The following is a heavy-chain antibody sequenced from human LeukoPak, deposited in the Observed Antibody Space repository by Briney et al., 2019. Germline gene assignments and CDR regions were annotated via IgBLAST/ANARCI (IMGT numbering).Heavy chain of an antibody. V-gene: IGHV3-23*01. CDR3: AKGEHYYDSSGYYHLFDY. D-gene: IGHD3-22*01. Sequence: GGSLRLSCAASGFTFSNYAMSWVRQAPGKGLEWVSAISGSASSTYHADSVKGRFTISRDNSKNTLYLQMNSLRAEDTAVYYCAKGEHYYDSSGYYHLFDYWGQGTLVTVSS. CDR2: ISGSASST. CDR1: GFTFSNYA. J-gene: IGHJ4*02.